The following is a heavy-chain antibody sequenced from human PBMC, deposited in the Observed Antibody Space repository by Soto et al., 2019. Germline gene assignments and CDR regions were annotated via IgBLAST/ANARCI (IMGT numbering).Heavy chain of an antibody. J-gene: IGHJ5*02. CDR1: GGTFSSYA. V-gene: IGHV1-69*06. Sequence: SVKVSCKASGGTFSSYAISWVRQAPGQGLEWMGGIIPIFGTANYAQKFQGRVTITADKSTSTAYMELSSLRSEDTAVYYCARDRTGTTILLWFDPWGQGTLLTVSS. D-gene: IGHD1-7*01. CDR2: IIPIFGTA. CDR3: ARDRTGTTILLWFDP.